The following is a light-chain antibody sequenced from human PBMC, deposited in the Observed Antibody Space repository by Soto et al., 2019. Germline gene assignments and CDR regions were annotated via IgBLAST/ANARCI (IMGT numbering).Light chain of an antibody. J-gene: IGKJ4*01. V-gene: IGKV1-17*01. CDR3: LQQNSYPLT. Sequence: DIPMTQSPSSLSASIGDRVTITCRASQGIRNDLGWYQQKPGKAPKRLIYGVSSLQSGVPSRLSCSVSGTEITLTISSLQPEDFATYYCLQQNSYPLTFGGGTKVEIK. CDR2: GVS. CDR1: QGIRND.